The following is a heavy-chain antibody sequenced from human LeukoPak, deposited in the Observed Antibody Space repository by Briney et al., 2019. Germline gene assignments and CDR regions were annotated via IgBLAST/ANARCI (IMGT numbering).Heavy chain of an antibody. CDR2: INHSGST. V-gene: IGHV4-34*01. CDR1: GGSFSGYY. CDR3: ARGRAQWLRNFDY. J-gene: IGHJ4*02. D-gene: IGHD5-12*01. Sequence: PSETLSLTCAVYGGSFSGYYWSWIRQPPGKGLEWSGEINHSGSTNYNPSLKSRVTISEDTSKNQFSLKLSSVTAADTAVYCCARGRAQWLRNFDYWGQGTLVTVSS.